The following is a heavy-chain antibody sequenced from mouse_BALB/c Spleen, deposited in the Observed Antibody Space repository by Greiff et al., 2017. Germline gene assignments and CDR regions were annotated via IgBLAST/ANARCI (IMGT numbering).Heavy chain of an antibody. CDR3: ATTGTGAY. D-gene: IGHD4-1*02. CDR2: ILPGSGST. J-gene: IGHJ3*01. CDR1: GYTFSSYW. Sequence: QVQLKQSGAELMKPGASVKISCKATGYTFSSYWIEWVKQRPGHGLEWIGEILPGSGSTNYNEKFKGKATFTADTSSNTAYMQLSSLTSEDSAVYYCATTGTGAYWGQGTLVTVSA. V-gene: IGHV1-9*01.